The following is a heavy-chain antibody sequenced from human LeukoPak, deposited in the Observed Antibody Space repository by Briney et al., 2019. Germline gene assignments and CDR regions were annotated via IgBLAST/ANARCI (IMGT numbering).Heavy chain of an antibody. CDR2: ISAYNGNT. J-gene: IGHJ3*02. CDR1: GYTFTSYG. CDR3: ASYRRDGYNYAFDI. D-gene: IGHD5-24*01. V-gene: IGHV1-18*01. Sequence: ASVKVSGKASGYTFTSYGISWVRQAPGQGLEWMGWISAYNGNTNYAQKLQGRVTMTTDTSTSTAYMELRSLRSDDTAVYYCASYRRDGYNYAFDIWGQGTMVTVSS.